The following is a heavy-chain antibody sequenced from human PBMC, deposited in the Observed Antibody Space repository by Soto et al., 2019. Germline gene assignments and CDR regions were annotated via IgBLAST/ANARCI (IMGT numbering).Heavy chain of an antibody. D-gene: IGHD2-15*01. J-gene: IGHJ6*02. CDR1: GYSFTSYC. CDR2: IYPGDSDT. CDR3: ARQDVVVVAATPIYYGMDV. Sequence: GESLKISCKGSGYSFTSYCIGWVRQMPGKGLEWMGIIYPGDSDTRYSPSFQGQVTISADKSISTAYLQWSSLKASDTAMYYCARQDVVVVAATPIYYGMDVWGQGTTVTVSS. V-gene: IGHV5-51*01.